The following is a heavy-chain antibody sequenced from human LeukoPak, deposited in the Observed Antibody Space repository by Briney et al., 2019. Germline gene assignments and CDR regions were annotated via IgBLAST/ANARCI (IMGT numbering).Heavy chain of an antibody. V-gene: IGHV3-30*01. CDR1: GFTFSSYA. CDR3: ARDYCDYTLYY. D-gene: IGHD4-17*01. J-gene: IGHJ4*02. Sequence: PGGSLRLSCAASGFTFSSYAMHWVRQARGKGVEWVAVISYDGSNKYYADSLNRRFTISRDNSKNTLYLQMNSLRAEDTAVYYCARDYCDYTLYYWGQGTLVTVSP. CDR2: ISYDGSNK.